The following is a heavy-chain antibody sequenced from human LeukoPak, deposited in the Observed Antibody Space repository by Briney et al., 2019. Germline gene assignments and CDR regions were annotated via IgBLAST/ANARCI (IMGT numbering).Heavy chain of an antibody. CDR2: IIPIFGTA. V-gene: IGHV1-69*05. J-gene: IGHJ4*02. CDR3: ARGDQFLYYYDSNPFDY. D-gene: IGHD3-22*01. Sequence: ASVKVSCKASGYTFTSYDISWVRQAPGQGLEWMGRIIPIFGTANYAQKFQGRVTITTDESTSTAYMELSSLRSEDTAVYYCARGDQFLYYYDSNPFDYWGQGTLVTVSS. CDR1: GYTFTSYD.